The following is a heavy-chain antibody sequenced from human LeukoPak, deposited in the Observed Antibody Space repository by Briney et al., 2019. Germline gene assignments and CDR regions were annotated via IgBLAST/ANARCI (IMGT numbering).Heavy chain of an antibody. Sequence: GGSLRLSCAASGFTFSSYGMHWVRQAPGKGLEWVAVISYDGSNKYYADSVKGRFTISRDNSKNTLYLQMNSLRAEDTAVYYCAKDGNVLPPFQHWGQGTLVTVSS. CDR3: AKDGNVLPPFQH. CDR2: ISYDGSNK. CDR1: GFTFSSYG. J-gene: IGHJ1*01. D-gene: IGHD3-10*01. V-gene: IGHV3-30*18.